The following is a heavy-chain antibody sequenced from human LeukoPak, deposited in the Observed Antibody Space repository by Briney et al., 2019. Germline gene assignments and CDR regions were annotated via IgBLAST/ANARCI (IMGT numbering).Heavy chain of an antibody. Sequence: SETLSLTCTVSGGSISSSSYYWGWIRQPPGKGLEWIGEINHSGSTNYNPSLKSRITMSVDTSKNQFSLKLSSVTAADTAVYFCARKDEGEIVMVLITTTGGYFQHWGQGTLVTVSS. CDR1: GGSISSSSYY. CDR3: ARKDEGEIVMVLITTTGGYFQH. J-gene: IGHJ1*01. V-gene: IGHV4-39*07. CDR2: INHSGST. D-gene: IGHD2-21*01.